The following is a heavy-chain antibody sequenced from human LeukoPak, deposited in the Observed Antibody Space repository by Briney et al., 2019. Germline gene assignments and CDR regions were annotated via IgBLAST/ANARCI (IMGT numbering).Heavy chain of an antibody. D-gene: IGHD5-18*01. CDR3: ARVNYGYSYGYDY. CDR2: ISSSSSYI. J-gene: IGHJ4*02. V-gene: IGHV3-21*01. CDR1: GFTFSIYS. Sequence: TGGSLRLSYAASGFTFSIYSMIWVRQAPGKGLEWVSSISSSSSYIYYADSVKGRFTISRDNAKNSLYLQMNSLRAEDTAVYYCARVNYGYSYGYDYWGQGTLVTVSS.